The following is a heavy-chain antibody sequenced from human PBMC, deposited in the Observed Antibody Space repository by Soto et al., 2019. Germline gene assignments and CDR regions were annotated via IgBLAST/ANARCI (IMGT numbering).Heavy chain of an antibody. CDR2: IKPDGSEK. CDR1: GFTFSTYW. Sequence: GGSLRLSCAASGFTFSTYWMSWVRQAPGKGLEWVANIKPDGSEKWYVDSVKGRFTISRDNAKNSLYLQMNSLRAEDTAVYYCARGDYYDTSGPFSDAFDIWGQGTMVTVSS. V-gene: IGHV3-7*04. D-gene: IGHD3-22*01. J-gene: IGHJ3*02. CDR3: ARGDYYDTSGPFSDAFDI.